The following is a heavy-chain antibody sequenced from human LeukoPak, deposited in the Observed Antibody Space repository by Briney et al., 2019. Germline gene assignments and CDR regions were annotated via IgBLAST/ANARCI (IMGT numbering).Heavy chain of an antibody. Sequence: SETLSLTCTVSGGSISSYYWSWIRQPPGKGLEWIGYVYYSGSTYYNPSLKSRVTISVDTSKKQFSLKLTSVTPADTAVYYCARGRDLRGSPTIYPFDYWGQGTLVTVSS. J-gene: IGHJ4*02. V-gene: IGHV4-59*01. CDR1: GGSISSYY. CDR3: ARGRDLRGSPTIYPFDY. CDR2: VYYSGST. D-gene: IGHD3-9*01.